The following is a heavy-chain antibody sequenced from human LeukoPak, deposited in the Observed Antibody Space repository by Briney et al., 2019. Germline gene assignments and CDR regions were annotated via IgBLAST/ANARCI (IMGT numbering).Heavy chain of an antibody. CDR1: GGTFSSYA. Sequence: GASVKVSCKASGGTFSSYAISWVRQAPGQGLEWMGRIIPILGIANYAQKFQGRVTITADKSTSTAYMELSSLRSEDTAVYYCARGVTKTANDYWGQGTLVTVSS. D-gene: IGHD2-21*02. CDR2: IIPILGIA. V-gene: IGHV1-69*04. J-gene: IGHJ4*02. CDR3: ARGVTKTANDY.